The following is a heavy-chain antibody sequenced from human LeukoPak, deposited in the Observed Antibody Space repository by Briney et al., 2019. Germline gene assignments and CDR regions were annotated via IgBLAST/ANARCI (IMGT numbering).Heavy chain of an antibody. D-gene: IGHD4-23*01. Sequence: SETLSLTCTVSGGSISSSSYYWGWIRQPPGKGLEWIGSIYHSGSTYYNPSLKSRVTISVDTSKNQFSLKLSSVTAADTAVYYCARDPVYGGNSEGYWGQGTLVTVSS. CDR1: GGSISSSSYY. V-gene: IGHV4-39*07. J-gene: IGHJ4*02. CDR2: IYHSGST. CDR3: ARDPVYGGNSEGY.